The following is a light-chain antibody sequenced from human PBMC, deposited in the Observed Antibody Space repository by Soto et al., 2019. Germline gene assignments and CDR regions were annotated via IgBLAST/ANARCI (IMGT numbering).Light chain of an antibody. Sequence: EIVLTQSPGTLSLSPGERATLSCRASESVSSYLAWYQQKPGQAPRLLISDASNRATGIPARFSGTGSGTDFTLTISSLEPEDSAVYYCQQRLHRPTFGGGTKVEIK. CDR3: QQRLHRPT. V-gene: IGKV3-11*01. CDR1: ESVSSY. CDR2: DAS. J-gene: IGKJ4*01.